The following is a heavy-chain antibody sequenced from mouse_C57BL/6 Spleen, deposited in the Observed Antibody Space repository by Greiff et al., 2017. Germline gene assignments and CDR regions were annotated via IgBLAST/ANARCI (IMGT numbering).Heavy chain of an antibody. CDR3: APITTVVDWYFDV. D-gene: IGHD1-1*01. CDR1: GYTFTSYG. Sequence: QVHVKQSGAELARPGASVKLSCKASGYTFTSYGISWVKQRTGKGLEWIGEIYPRSGNTYYNEKFKGKATLTADKSSSTAYMELRSLTAEDSAVYFCAPITTVVDWYFDVWGTGTTVTVSS. V-gene: IGHV1-81*01. J-gene: IGHJ1*03. CDR2: IYPRSGNT.